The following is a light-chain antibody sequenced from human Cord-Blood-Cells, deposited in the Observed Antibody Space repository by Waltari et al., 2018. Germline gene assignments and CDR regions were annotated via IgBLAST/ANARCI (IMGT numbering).Light chain of an antibody. J-gene: IGLJ2*01. CDR2: DVS. Sequence: QSALTQPASVSGSPGQSITISCTGTSSDVGGYNDVSWYQQHPGKAPKLMLYDVSNRPSGVSNRFSGSKSGNTASLTISGLQAEDEADYYCSSYTSSSTLVVFGGGTKLTVL. CDR3: SSYTSSSTLVV. CDR1: SSDVGGYND. V-gene: IGLV2-14*01.